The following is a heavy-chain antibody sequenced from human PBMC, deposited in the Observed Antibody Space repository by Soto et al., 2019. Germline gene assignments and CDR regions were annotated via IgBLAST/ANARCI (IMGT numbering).Heavy chain of an antibody. CDR1: GGSISSYY. CDR2: IYYSGST. CDR3: ARRYGANFDY. D-gene: IGHD4-17*01. Sequence: SETLSLTCSVSGGSISSYYWSWIRQPPGKGLKWIGYIYYSGSTNYNPSLKSRVTISVDTSKNQFSLKLSSVTAADTAVYYCARRYGANFDYWGQGTLVTVSS. V-gene: IGHV4-59*08. J-gene: IGHJ4*02.